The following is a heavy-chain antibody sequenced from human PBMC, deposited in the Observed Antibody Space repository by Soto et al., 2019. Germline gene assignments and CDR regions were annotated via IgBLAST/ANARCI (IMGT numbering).Heavy chain of an antibody. J-gene: IGHJ4*02. V-gene: IGHV1-69*04. CDR2: IIPILGIA. Sequence: VASVKVSCKASGYTFTGYYMHWVRQAPGQGLEWMGRIIPILGIANYAQKFQGRVTITADKSTSTAYMELSSLRSEDTAVYYCARDRLSGSTSLDYWGQGTLVTVSS. CDR1: GYTFTGYY. CDR3: ARDRLSGSTSLDY. D-gene: IGHD2-2*01.